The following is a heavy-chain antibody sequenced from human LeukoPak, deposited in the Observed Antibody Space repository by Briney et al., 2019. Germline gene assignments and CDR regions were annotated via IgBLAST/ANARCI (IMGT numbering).Heavy chain of an antibody. CDR3: ARFIAVAGIFDH. J-gene: IGHJ4*02. D-gene: IGHD6-19*01. CDR1: GFTFSSFS. V-gene: IGHV3-48*04. CDR2: IRTSGTNT. Sequence: GGSLRLSCAASGFTFSSFSMNWVRQAPGKGLEWVSYIRTSGTNTDYTGSVKGRFTISRDNAKNSLYLQMNSLRAEDTAVYYCARFIAVAGIFDHWGQGTLVTVSS.